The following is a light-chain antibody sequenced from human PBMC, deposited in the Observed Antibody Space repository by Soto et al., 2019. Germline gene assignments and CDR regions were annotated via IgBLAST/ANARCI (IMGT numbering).Light chain of an antibody. CDR2: GAS. CDR1: QSVSSSY. J-gene: IGKJ3*01. Sequence: EIVLTQSPGTLSLSPGERATLSCRASQSVSSSYLAWYQQKPGQAPRLLIYGASSRATGIPDRFRGSGSGTDFNFTISRLEPEDFSVYYCQHYGSLPLFTFRPGTKVDI. CDR3: QHYGSLPLFT. V-gene: IGKV3-20*01.